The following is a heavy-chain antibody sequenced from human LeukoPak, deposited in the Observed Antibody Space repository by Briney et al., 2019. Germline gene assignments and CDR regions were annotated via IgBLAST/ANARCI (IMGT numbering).Heavy chain of an antibody. V-gene: IGHV4-39*07. D-gene: IGHD5-18*01. J-gene: IGHJ1*01. CDR3: ARGRGLYSYGFISKYFQH. CDR2: INHSGST. Sequence: SETLSLTCSVSSGSIISNNDYWGWIRQPPGKGLEWIGEINHSGSTNYNPSLKSRVTISVDTSKNQFSLKLSSVTAADTAVYYCARGRGLYSYGFISKYFQHWGQGTLVTVSS. CDR1: SGSIISNNDY.